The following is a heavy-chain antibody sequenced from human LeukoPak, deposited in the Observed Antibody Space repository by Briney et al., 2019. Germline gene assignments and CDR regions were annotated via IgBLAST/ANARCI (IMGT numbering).Heavy chain of an antibody. CDR1: GFTFSSYA. CDR3: ARGEALAAAGTDY. CDR2: ISYDGSNK. V-gene: IGHV3-30-3*01. J-gene: IGHJ4*02. Sequence: PGRSLRLSCAASGFTFSSYAMHWVRQAPGKGLEWVAVISYDGSNKYYADSVKGRFTISRGNSKNTLYLQMNSLRAEDTAVYYCARGEALAAAGTDYWGQGTLVTVSS. D-gene: IGHD6-13*01.